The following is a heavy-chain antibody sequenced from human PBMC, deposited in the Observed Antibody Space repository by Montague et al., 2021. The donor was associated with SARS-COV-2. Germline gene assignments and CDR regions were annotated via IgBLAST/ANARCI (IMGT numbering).Heavy chain of an antibody. V-gene: IGHV2-70*11. CDR2: IDWDDDK. Sequence: VKPTQTLTLTCTFSGFSLGTSGMCVSWIRQPPGKALEWLARIDWDDDKYYSTSLKTRLTISKDTSKNQVVLTMTNMDPVDTATYYCARTPYYYDSSGYYYGVFDIWGQGTMVTVSS. J-gene: IGHJ3*02. CDR1: GFSLGTSGMC. CDR3: ARTPYYYDSSGYYYGVFDI. D-gene: IGHD3-22*01.